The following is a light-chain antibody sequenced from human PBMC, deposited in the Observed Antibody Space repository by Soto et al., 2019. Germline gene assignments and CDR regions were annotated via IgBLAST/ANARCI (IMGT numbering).Light chain of an antibody. J-gene: IGKJ1*01. CDR2: GAS. CDR3: KKYGILPWT. V-gene: IGKV3-20*01. CDR1: QSVSANY. Sequence: EIVLTQSPGTLSLSPGEEATLSCRASQSVSANYLAWYQQKPGQTPRPLIYGASSRAIGIPDRFSGSGSGKDFTLTISRLEPEDFGVYYCKKYGILPWTFGQGTRVDIK.